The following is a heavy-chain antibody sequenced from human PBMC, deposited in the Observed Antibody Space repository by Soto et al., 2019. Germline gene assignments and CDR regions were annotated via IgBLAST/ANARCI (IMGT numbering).Heavy chain of an antibody. Sequence: SETLSLTCAVSGGSISSSNWWSWVRQPPGKGLEWIGEIYHSGSTNYNPSLKSRVTISVDKSKNQFSLKLSSVTAADTAVYYCARAYSYGNRAFDYWGQGTLVTVSS. V-gene: IGHV4-4*02. CDR3: ARAYSYGNRAFDY. D-gene: IGHD5-18*01. J-gene: IGHJ4*02. CDR2: IYHSGST. CDR1: GGSISSSNW.